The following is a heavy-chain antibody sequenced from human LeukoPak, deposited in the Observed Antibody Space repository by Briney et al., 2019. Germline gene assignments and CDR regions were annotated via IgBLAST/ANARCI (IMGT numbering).Heavy chain of an antibody. CDR3: ARQGRDGYIVDY. CDR2: IYYSGST. CDR1: GGSISSYY. D-gene: IGHD2-21*02. Sequence: SETLSLTCTISGGSISSYYWSWIRQPPGKGLEWIGYIYYSGSTNYNPSLKSRVTISVDTPKNQFSLKLSSVTAADTAVYYCARQGRDGYIVDYWGQGTLVTVSS. J-gene: IGHJ4*02. V-gene: IGHV4-59*08.